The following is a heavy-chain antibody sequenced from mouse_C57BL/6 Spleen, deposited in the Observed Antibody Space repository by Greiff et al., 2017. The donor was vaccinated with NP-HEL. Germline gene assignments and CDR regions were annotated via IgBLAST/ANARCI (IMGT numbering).Heavy chain of an antibody. D-gene: IGHD2-3*01. CDR3: ASLDGYYFDY. V-gene: IGHV5-6*01. J-gene: IGHJ2*01. CDR2: ISSGGSYT. CDR1: GFTFSSYG. Sequence: EVQVVESGGDLVKPGGSLKLSCAASGFTFSSYGMSWVRQTPDKRLEWVATISSGGSYTYYPDSVKGRFTISRDNAKNTLYLQMSSLKSEDTAMYYCASLDGYYFDYWGQGTTLTVSS.